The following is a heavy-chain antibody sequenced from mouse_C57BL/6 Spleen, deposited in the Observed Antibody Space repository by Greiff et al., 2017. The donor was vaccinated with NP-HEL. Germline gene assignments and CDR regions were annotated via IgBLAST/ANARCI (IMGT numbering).Heavy chain of an antibody. CDR1: GYAFSSYW. J-gene: IGHJ2*01. V-gene: IGHV1-80*01. D-gene: IGHD1-1*01. Sequence: VQLQQSGAELVKPGASVKISCKASGYAFSSYWMNWVKQRPGKGLEWIGQIYPGDGDTNYNGKFKGKATLTADKSSSTAYMQLSSLTSEDSAVYFCAGRYYGSSYYFDYWGQGTTLTVSS. CDR3: AGRYYGSSYYFDY. CDR2: IYPGDGDT.